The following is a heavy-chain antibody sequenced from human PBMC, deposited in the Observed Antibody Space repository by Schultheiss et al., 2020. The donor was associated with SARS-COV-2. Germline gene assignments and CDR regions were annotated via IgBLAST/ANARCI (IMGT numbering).Heavy chain of an antibody. CDR3: ARGAGFSYGQSWFDP. V-gene: IGHV4-39*07. J-gene: IGHJ5*02. CDR2: IYHSGST. D-gene: IGHD5-18*01. Sequence: SETLSLTCTVSGGSISSGGYYWSWIRQPPGKGLEWIGEIYHSGSTNYNPSLKSRVTISVDTSKNQFSLKLSSVTAADTAVYYCARGAGFSYGQSWFDPWGQGILVTVSS. CDR1: GGSISSGGYY.